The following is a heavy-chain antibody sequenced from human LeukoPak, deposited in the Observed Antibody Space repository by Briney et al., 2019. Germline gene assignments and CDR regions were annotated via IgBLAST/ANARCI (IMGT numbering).Heavy chain of an antibody. V-gene: IGHV3-23*01. Sequence: GGSLRLSCAASGFTFSSYAMSWVRQAPGKGREWVSAISGSGGSTYYADSVKGRFTISRDNSKNTLYLQMNSLRAEDTAVYYCAKWAFYDFWSGYYWYYFDYWGQGTLVTVSS. CDR2: ISGSGGST. CDR1: GFTFSSYA. J-gene: IGHJ4*02. D-gene: IGHD3-3*01. CDR3: AKWAFYDFWSGYYWYYFDY.